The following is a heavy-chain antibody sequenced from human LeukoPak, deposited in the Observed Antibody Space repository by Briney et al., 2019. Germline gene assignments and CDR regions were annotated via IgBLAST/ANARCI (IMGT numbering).Heavy chain of an antibody. CDR3: ARDHYGGSGSYLSGFDP. D-gene: IGHD1-26*01. Sequence: SETLSLTCTVSGGSMSSYYWSWIRQPPGKGLEWIGYIYYSGSTNYNPSLKSRVTISVDTSKNQFSLKLSSVTAADTAVYYCARDHYGGSGSYLSGFDPWGQGTLVTVSS. J-gene: IGHJ5*02. V-gene: IGHV4-59*01. CDR2: IYYSGST. CDR1: GGSMSSYY.